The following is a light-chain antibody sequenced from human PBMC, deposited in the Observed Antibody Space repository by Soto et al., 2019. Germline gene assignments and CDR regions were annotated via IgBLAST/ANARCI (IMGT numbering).Light chain of an antibody. CDR1: QSISNS. CDR3: QQYGSSPLT. CDR2: DAS. Sequence: DIVLTQSRATLSLSPGERATLSCRASQSISNSLAWYQQKPGQAPRLIINDASSRATGIPDRFSGSGSGTDFTLTISRLEPEDFAVYYCQQYGSSPLTFGQGTKVDI. V-gene: IGKV3-20*01. J-gene: IGKJ1*01.